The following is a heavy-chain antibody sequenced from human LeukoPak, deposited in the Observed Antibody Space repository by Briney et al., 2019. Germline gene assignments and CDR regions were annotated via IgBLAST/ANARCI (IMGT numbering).Heavy chain of an antibody. J-gene: IGHJ5*02. Sequence: GASVKVSCKASGGTFSSYTISWVRQAPGQGLEWMGRIIPILGIANYAQKFQGRVTITADKSTSTAYMELSSLRSEDTVVYYCAREGNSSTVWFDPWGQGTLVTVSS. CDR3: AREGNSSTVWFDP. D-gene: IGHD6-13*01. CDR1: GGTFSSYT. CDR2: IIPILGIA. V-gene: IGHV1-69*10.